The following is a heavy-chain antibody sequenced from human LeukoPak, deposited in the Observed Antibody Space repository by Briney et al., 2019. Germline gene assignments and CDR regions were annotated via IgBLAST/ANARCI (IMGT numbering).Heavy chain of an antibody. CDR3: AKDSSSSNHLHGMDV. D-gene: IGHD6-6*01. CDR1: GFTFSSYG. J-gene: IGHJ6*02. V-gene: IGHV3-33*06. Sequence: PGRSLRLSCAASGFTFSSYGMHWVRQAPGKGLEWVAVIWYDGSNKYYADSVKGRFTISRDNSKNTLYLQLNSLRGEDTAVYYCAKDSSSSNHLHGMDVWGQGTTVTVSS. CDR2: IWYDGSNK.